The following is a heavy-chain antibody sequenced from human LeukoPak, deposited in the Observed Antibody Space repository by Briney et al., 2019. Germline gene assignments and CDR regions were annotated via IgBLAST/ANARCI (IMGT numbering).Heavy chain of an antibody. CDR3: ARDRGGDFWSSYYDY. J-gene: IGHJ4*02. CDR2: IYYSGSN. Sequence: SETLSLTRTVSGGSVSSGSYYWSWIRQSPGRGLEWIGYIYYSGSNSYNPSLKSRVTILLDTSKNQFSLRLNSVTAADTAIYYCARDRGGDFWSSYYDYWGQGTLVTVSS. D-gene: IGHD3-3*01. CDR1: GGSVSSGSYY. V-gene: IGHV4-61*01.